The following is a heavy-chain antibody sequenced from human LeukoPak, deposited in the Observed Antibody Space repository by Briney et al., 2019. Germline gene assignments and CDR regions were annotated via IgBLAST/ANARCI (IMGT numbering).Heavy chain of an antibody. D-gene: IGHD1-1*01. CDR1: GGSISTYY. V-gene: IGHV4-59*01. J-gene: IGHJ4*02. CDR3: ARDKLLRGNWYGNDY. CDR2: ISYSGNT. Sequence: PSETLSLTCTVSGGSISTYYWSWIRQAPGKGLEWIGYISYSGNTNYNPSLMSRATISVDTSKNQFSLQLTSVAAADTAVYYCARDKLLRGNWYGNDYWGQGILVTVSS.